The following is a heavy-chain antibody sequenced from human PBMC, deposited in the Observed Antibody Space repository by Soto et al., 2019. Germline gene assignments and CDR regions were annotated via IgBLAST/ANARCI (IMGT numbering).Heavy chain of an antibody. CDR1: GFTFSSYA. J-gene: IGHJ4*02. V-gene: IGHV3-30-3*01. Sequence: QVQLVESGGGVVQPGRSLRLSCAASGFTFSSYAMHWVRQAPGKGLEWVAVISYDGSNKYYADSVKGRFTISRDNSKNTLYLQMNSLRAEDTAVYYCARDTYTMVRGAYGSDWGQGTLVTVSS. D-gene: IGHD3-10*01. CDR3: ARDTYTMVRGAYGSD. CDR2: ISYDGSNK.